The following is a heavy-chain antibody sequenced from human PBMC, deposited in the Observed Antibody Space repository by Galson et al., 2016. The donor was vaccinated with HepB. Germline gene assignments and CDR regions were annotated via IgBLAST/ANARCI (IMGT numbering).Heavy chain of an antibody. CDR2: IFHDGTT. CDR1: GGSITSSNW. D-gene: IGHD3-22*01. Sequence: SETLSPTCAVSGGSITSSNWWGWVRQPPGKGLEWIGEIFHDGTTKYNPSLKSRVTISVDKSKNLFSLRLTSVTAADTAVYYCANRLYVYFYDSDGYYGYYFDNWGQGTLATVSS. CDR3: ANRLYVYFYDSDGYYGYYFDN. V-gene: IGHV4-4*02. J-gene: IGHJ4*02.